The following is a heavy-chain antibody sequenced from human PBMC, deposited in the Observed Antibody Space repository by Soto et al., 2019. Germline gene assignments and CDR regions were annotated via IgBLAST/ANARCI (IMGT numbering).Heavy chain of an antibody. V-gene: IGHV4-31*03. CDR2: IYYSGTT. Sequence: QVPLQESGPGLVKPSQTLSLTCTVSGGSISSEGYYWSWFRQLPGKGLEWIGDIYYSGTTYHNPSLRSRLTISGDASKNQFALKLSSVTAADTALYYCARGRGYSYGPYYFDYWGKGTLVTVSS. CDR1: GGSISSEGYY. J-gene: IGHJ4*02. D-gene: IGHD5-18*01. CDR3: ARGRGYSYGPYYFDY.